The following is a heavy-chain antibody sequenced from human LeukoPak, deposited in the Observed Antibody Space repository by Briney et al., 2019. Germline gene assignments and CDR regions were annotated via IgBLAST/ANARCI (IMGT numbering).Heavy chain of an antibody. D-gene: IGHD5-12*01. CDR3: ARRDYKSEWFDP. Sequence: GESLKISCKGSGYRFTSYWIGWVRQMPGKGLEWMGIIYPGDFHTRYSPSFQGQVTTSVDKSINTAYLQWSSLKASDTAMYYCARRDYKSEWFDPWGQGTLVTVSS. CDR1: GYRFTSYW. V-gene: IGHV5-51*01. CDR2: IYPGDFHT. J-gene: IGHJ5*02.